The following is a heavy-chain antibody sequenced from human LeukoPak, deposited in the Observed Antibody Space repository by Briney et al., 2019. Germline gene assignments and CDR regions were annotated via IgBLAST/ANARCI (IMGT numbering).Heavy chain of an antibody. Sequence: GGSLRLSCAASGFTFSSYDIHWVRQAPGKGLEWVAVISYDGSNKYYADSVKGRFTISRDNSKNTLHLQMNSLRAEDAAVYYCAKDSGGGTFDYWGQGTLVTVSS. CDR2: ISYDGSNK. J-gene: IGHJ4*02. D-gene: IGHD2-15*01. CDR3: AKDSGGGTFDY. CDR1: GFTFSSYD. V-gene: IGHV3-30*18.